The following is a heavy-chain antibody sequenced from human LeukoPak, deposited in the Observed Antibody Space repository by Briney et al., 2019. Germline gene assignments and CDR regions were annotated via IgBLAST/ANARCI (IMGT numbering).Heavy chain of an antibody. J-gene: IGHJ4*02. CDR2: ISYDGSNK. CDR1: GCTFSSYA. CDR3: SRGLGIDLWFLDN. Sequence: GGSLRLSCAASGCTFSSYAMHWVRQAPGKGLEWVAVISYDGSNKYYADSVKGRFTISRDNSKNTLYLQMNSLRAEDTAVYYCSRGLGIDLWFLDNWGQGTLVTVSS. D-gene: IGHD5-18*01. V-gene: IGHV3-30-3*01.